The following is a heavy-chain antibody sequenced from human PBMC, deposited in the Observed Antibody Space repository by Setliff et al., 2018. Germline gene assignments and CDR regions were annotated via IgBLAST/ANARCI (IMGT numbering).Heavy chain of an antibody. CDR1: GGSFSGYY. J-gene: IGHJ4*02. V-gene: IGHV4-34*01. D-gene: IGHD3-3*01. CDR2: INHSGST. Sequence: LTCAVYGGSFSGYYWSWIRQPPGKGLEWIGEINHSGSTNYNPSLKSRVTISVDTSKNQFSLKLSSVTAADTAVYYCARVDNFWSGPIDYWGQGTLVTVSS. CDR3: ARVDNFWSGPIDY.